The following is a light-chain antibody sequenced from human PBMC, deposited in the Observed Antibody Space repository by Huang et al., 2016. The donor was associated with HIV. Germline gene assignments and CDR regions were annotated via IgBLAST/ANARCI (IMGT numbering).Light chain of an antibody. J-gene: IGKJ1*01. CDR3: QQSFSAPRT. CDR2: AAS. CDR1: QTISSY. V-gene: IGKV1-39*01. Sequence: DIQMTQSPFSLSASVGDRVTITCRASQTISSYLNWYQQKPEKAPKLLIYAASSLQSGVPSRFSGSGSGTDFTLTISSLQPEDFAAYYCQQSFSAPRTFGQGTKVEVK.